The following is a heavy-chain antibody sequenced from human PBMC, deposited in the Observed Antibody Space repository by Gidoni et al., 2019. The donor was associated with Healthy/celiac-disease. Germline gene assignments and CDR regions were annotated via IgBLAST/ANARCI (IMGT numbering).Heavy chain of an antibody. CDR1: GFTFDDYA. J-gene: IGHJ6*02. CDR2: ISWNSGSI. CDR3: AKGGLAGTGYGMDV. V-gene: IGHV3-9*01. D-gene: IGHD6-19*01. Sequence: EVQLVESGGGLVQPGRSLRLSCAASGFTFDDYAMHWVRQAPGKGLEWVSGISWNSGSIGYADSVKGRFTISRDNAKNSLYLQMSSLRAEDTALYYCAKGGLAGTGYGMDVWGQGTTVTVSS.